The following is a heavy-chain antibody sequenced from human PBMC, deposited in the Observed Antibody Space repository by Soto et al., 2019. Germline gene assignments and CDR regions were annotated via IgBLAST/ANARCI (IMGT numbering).Heavy chain of an antibody. D-gene: IGHD3-22*01. Sequence: EVQLVESGGGLVQPGGSLRLSCAASGFTFSSYSMNWFRQAPGKGLELVSYISSSSSTIYYADSVKGRFTISRDNAKNSLYLQMNSLRDEDTAVYYCARPYYYDSSGYSHWGQGTLVTVSS. CDR1: GFTFSSYS. J-gene: IGHJ4*02. CDR2: ISSSSSTI. CDR3: ARPYYYDSSGYSH. V-gene: IGHV3-48*02.